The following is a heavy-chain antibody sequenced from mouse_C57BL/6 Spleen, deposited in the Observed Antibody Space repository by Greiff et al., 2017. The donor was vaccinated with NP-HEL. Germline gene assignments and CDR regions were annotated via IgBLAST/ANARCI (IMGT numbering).Heavy chain of an antibody. CDR3: ARSVYYDYGDFDY. Sequence: QVQLQQSGAELVKPGASVKISCKASGYAFSSYWMNWVKQRPGKGLEWIGQIYPGDGDTNYNGKFKGKATLTADKSSSTAYMQLSSLTSEDSAVYFCARSVYYDYGDFDYWGQGTTLTVSS. J-gene: IGHJ2*01. V-gene: IGHV1-80*01. CDR1: GYAFSSYW. D-gene: IGHD2-4*01. CDR2: IYPGDGDT.